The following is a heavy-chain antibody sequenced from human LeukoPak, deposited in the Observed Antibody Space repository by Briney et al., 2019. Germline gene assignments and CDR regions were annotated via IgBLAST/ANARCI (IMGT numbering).Heavy chain of an antibody. J-gene: IGHJ4*02. CDR1: GGSFSGYY. Sequence: PSETLSLTCAVYGGSFSGYYWSWIRQPPGKGLEWIGEINHSGSTNYNPSLKSRVTISVDTSKKQFSLKLSSVTAADTAVYYCARGRDYYDSSALSYWGQGTLVTVSS. V-gene: IGHV4-34*01. D-gene: IGHD3-22*01. CDR3: ARGRDYYDSSALSY. CDR2: INHSGST.